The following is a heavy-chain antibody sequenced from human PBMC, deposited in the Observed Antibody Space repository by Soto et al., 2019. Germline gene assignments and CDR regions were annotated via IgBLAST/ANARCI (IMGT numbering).Heavy chain of an antibody. V-gene: IGHV1-69*01. CDR1: GGTFSSYA. J-gene: IGHJ6*02. CDR2: IIPIFGTA. CDR3: ARVAAPPRPHYYYYYGMDV. D-gene: IGHD6-25*01. Sequence: QVQLVKSGAEVKKPGSSVKVSCKASGGTFSSYAISWVRQAPGQGLEWMGGIIPIFGTANYAQKFQGRVTITADESTSTAYMELSSLRSDDTAVYYCARVAAPPRPHYYYYYGMDVWGQGTTVTVSS.